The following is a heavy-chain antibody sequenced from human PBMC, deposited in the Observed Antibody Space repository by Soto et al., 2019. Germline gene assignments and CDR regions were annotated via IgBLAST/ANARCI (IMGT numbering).Heavy chain of an antibody. J-gene: IGHJ6*02. V-gene: IGHV1-2*02. D-gene: IGHD3-16*02. CDR2: LNPKSGGT. CDR3: ARERYKVLSDGMDV. CDR1: GFTFSDYY. Sequence: ASVKVSCKASGFTFSDYYIHWVREAPGQGLEWMGWLNPKSGGTTYAQKFQGRLTLSRDTSINTAYMELSRLSIGDTALYYCARERYKVLSDGMDVWGQGTTVTVSS.